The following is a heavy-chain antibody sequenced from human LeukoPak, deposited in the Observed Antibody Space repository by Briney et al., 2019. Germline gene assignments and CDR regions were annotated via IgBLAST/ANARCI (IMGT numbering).Heavy chain of an antibody. D-gene: IGHD5-24*01. Sequence: PGGSLRLSCVGSGFSLRSHWVNWVRQSPGKGLEWVANIKPDGSDKYYVDSARGRFTVSRDNAKNSAFLQMNSLRAEDTAIYYCATISAQTFDIWGQGTLVSVSS. CDR1: GFSLRSHW. J-gene: IGHJ3*02. V-gene: IGHV3-7*01. CDR2: IKPDGSDK. CDR3: ATISAQTFDI.